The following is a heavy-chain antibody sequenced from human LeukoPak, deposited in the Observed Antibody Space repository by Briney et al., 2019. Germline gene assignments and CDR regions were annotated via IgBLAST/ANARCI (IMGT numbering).Heavy chain of an antibody. CDR1: GYTFTSYG. J-gene: IGHJ4*02. V-gene: IGHV1-69*13. CDR3: ARELDGGFDY. D-gene: IGHD1-1*01. Sequence: ASVKVSCKASGYTFTSYGISWVRQAPGQGLEWMGGIIPIFGTANYAQKFQGRVTITADESTSTAYMELSSLRSEDTAVYYCARELDGGFDYWGQGTLVTVSS. CDR2: IIPIFGTA.